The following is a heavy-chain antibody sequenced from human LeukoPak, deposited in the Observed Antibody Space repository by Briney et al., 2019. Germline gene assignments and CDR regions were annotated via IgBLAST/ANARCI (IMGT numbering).Heavy chain of an antibody. CDR3: ARGWLAETTVVTPYNY. J-gene: IGHJ4*02. CDR2: ITPIFRTP. D-gene: IGHD2-21*02. CDR1: GGTFSSTT. Sequence: ASVKVSCKASGGTFSSTTINWVRQAPGQGLEWMGEITPIFRTPNYAQKFQGRVTITAVESMSTAYMELSSLRSEDTAVYYCARGWLAETTVVTPYNYWGQGTLVTVSS. V-gene: IGHV1-69*01.